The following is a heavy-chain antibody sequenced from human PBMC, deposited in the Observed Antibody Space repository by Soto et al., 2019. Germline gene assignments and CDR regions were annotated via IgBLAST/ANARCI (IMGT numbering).Heavy chain of an antibody. CDR2: IHPGGQTI. Sequence: EVQLVESGGGLVQPGGSLRLSCAASGFTFSSSEMYWVGQATGKGLEWISYIHPGGQTIFYAESVKGRFTISRDNAKHSVYLQMNSLRAEDTAVYYCARRGSRWGRGTKVTVSS. D-gene: IGHD2-15*01. V-gene: IGHV3-48*03. J-gene: IGHJ3*01. CDR1: GFTFSSSE. CDR3: ARRGSR.